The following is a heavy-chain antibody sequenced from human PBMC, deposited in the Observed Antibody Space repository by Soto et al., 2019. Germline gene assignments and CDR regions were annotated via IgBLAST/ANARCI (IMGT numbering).Heavy chain of an antibody. D-gene: IGHD2-15*01. V-gene: IGHV5-51*01. J-gene: IGHJ6*02. CDR1: GYSFTTYW. CDR3: ARHGFCSGGRCYSSYYYGMDV. Sequence: GESLKISCKGSGYSFTTYWIAWVRQMPGKGLEWMGIIYPDDSDTRYSPSFQGQVTFSADKSITTVYLQWSSLKASDSAMYYCARHGFCSGGRCYSSYYYGMDVWGQGTTVTVSS. CDR2: IYPDDSDT.